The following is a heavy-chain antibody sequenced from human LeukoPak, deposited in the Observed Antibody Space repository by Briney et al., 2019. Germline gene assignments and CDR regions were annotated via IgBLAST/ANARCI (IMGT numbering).Heavy chain of an antibody. D-gene: IGHD6-6*01. CDR1: GFTFDDYA. CDR2: IRRNGGIT. J-gene: IGHJ5*02. CDR3: ATSYSSSYMDP. V-gene: IGHV3-20*04. Sequence: PGGSLRLSCAASGFTFDDYAMSWVRQPPGKGLEWVSGIRRNGGITNYADSVKGRFTISRDNAKKSLYLQMNSLRAEDTAVYYCATSYSSSYMDPWGQGTLVTVSS.